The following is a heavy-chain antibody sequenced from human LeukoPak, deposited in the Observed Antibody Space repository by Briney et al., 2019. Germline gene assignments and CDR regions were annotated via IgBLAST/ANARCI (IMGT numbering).Heavy chain of an antibody. CDR3: AIYCSSTSCLTDALDI. J-gene: IGHJ3*02. CDR2: IYYSGGT. CDR1: GGSISSYY. Sequence: SETLSLTCTVSGGSISSYYWSWIRQPPGKGLEWIGYIYYSGGTNYNPSLKSRVTISVDTSNNQCSLKLSSVTAADTAVYYCAIYCSSTSCLTDALDIWGEKTMVTLSS. D-gene: IGHD2-2*01. V-gene: IGHV4-59*01.